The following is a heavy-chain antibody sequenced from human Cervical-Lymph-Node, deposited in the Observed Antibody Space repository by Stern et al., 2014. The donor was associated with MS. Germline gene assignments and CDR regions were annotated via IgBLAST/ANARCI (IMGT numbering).Heavy chain of an antibody. V-gene: IGHV3-23*04. D-gene: IGHD2-2*01. CDR2: ISDSGGDT. CDR1: GFRFSSYA. Sequence: EVQLVESGGGLVQFGGSLGLSCAASGFRFSSYAMSWVRQAPGKGLEWVSTISDSGGDTYYADSVKGRFTIFRDSSRNTLYLQMNSLRAEDTAVYYCAKDSSQEGLHDQEYFDHWGQGTVVTVSS. CDR3: AKDSSQEGLHDQEYFDH. J-gene: IGHJ4*02.